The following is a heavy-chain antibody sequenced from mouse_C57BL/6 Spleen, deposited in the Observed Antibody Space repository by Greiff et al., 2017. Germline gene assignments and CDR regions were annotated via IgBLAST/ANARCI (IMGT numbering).Heavy chain of an antibody. V-gene: IGHV5-4*03. CDR1: GFTFSSYA. D-gene: IGHD1-1*01. Sequence: EVKLQESGGGLVKPGGSLKLSCAASGFTFSSYAMSWVRQTPEKRLEWVATISDGGSYTYYPDNVKGRFTISRDNAKNNLYLQMSHLKSEDTAMYYCARGAHYGSSYEGVDYWGQGTTLTVSS. J-gene: IGHJ2*01. CDR3: ARGAHYGSSYEGVDY. CDR2: ISDGGSYT.